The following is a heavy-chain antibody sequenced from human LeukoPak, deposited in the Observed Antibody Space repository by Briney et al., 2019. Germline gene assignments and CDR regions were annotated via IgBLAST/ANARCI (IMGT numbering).Heavy chain of an antibody. J-gene: IGHJ4*02. V-gene: IGHV4-59*01. CDR1: GGSISSYY. Sequence: PSETLSLTCTVSGGSISSYYWSWIRQPPGKGLEWIGYIFYSGNTNYYPSLKSRVTISVDTSKNQFSLKLTSVTAADTAVYYCARGCSSTTCYTEGDRAFDYWGQGTLVTVSS. CDR2: IFYSGNT. CDR3: ARGCSSTTCYTEGDRAFDY. D-gene: IGHD2-2*02.